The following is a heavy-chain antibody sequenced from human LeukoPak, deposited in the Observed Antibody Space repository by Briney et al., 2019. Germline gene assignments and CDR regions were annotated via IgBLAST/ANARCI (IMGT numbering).Heavy chain of an antibody. CDR2: ISPSGGST. CDR3: ARQRGGQYEDGFDI. V-gene: IGHV1-46*01. Sequence: ASVKVSCKAFGYTFTSNYMHWVRQAPGQGPEWMGVISPSGGSTTYAQKFQGRVTLTRDMSTSTDYLELSSLRSEDTAVYYCARQRGGQYEDGFDIWGQGTMVTVSS. J-gene: IGHJ3*02. CDR1: GYTFTSNY. D-gene: IGHD2-8*01.